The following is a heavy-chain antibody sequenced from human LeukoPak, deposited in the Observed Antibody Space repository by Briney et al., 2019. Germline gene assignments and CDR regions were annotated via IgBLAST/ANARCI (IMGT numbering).Heavy chain of an antibody. J-gene: IGHJ4*02. CDR2: ISGSGGST. CDR1: GFTFSSYA. CDR3: AKDHGYSYGPIYFDY. Sequence: GGSLRLSCAASGFTFSSYAMSWVRQAPGKGLEWVSAISGSGGSTYYADSVKGRFTISRDNSKNTLYLQMNSLRAEDTAVYYCAKDHGYSYGPIYFDYWGQGTLVTVPS. V-gene: IGHV3-23*01. D-gene: IGHD5-18*01.